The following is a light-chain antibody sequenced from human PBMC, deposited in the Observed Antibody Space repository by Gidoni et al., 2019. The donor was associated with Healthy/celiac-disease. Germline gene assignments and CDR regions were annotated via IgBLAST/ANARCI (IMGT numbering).Light chain of an antibody. J-gene: IGKJ1*01. CDR3: QQSYSTPLT. CDR2: AAS. Sequence: DIQMTQSPSSLSASVGDRVTITCRASQSISSYLNWYQQKPGKAPKLLISAASSLQSGVPSRFSGSGSGTAFTLTISSLQPEAFATYYCQQSYSTPLTFGHGTKVEIK. V-gene: IGKV1-39*01. CDR1: QSISSY.